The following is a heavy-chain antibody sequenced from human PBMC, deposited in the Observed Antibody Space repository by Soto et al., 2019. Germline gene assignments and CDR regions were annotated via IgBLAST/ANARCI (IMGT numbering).Heavy chain of an antibody. J-gene: IGHJ4*02. CDR1: GDSMTKYY. Sequence: SETLSLTCTVSGDSMTKYYWSWIRQSAGKGLEWIGRIYTSGSTNYNPSLKSLVTMSIDTSNKHFSLSLKSVTAADTAVYYCARTVGAAYYFDFWGQGALLTVSS. D-gene: IGHD1-26*01. V-gene: IGHV4-4*07. CDR2: IYTSGST. CDR3: ARTVGAAYYFDF.